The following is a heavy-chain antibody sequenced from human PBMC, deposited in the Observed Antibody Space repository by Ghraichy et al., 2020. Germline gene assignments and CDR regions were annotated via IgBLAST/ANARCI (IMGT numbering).Heavy chain of an antibody. J-gene: IGHJ4*02. CDR1: GFTFSSYE. D-gene: IGHD4-17*01. CDR2: ISTTGETI. V-gene: IGHV3-48*03. Sequence: GGSLRLSCAPSGFTFSSYEMNWVRQAPGKGLEWISYISTTGETIYYADSVKGRFTISRDNAKNSLYLQMNRLRAEDTAVYYCAREERDYGAAAFDYWGQGTLVTVSS. CDR3: AREERDYGAAAFDY.